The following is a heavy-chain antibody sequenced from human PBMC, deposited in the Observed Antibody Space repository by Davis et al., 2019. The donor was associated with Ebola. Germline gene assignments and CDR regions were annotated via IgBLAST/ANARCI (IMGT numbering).Heavy chain of an antibody. D-gene: IGHD3-9*01. V-gene: IGHV3-23*01. CDR2: IDESGGSP. CDR3: TRDFDWHDGS. J-gene: IGHJ5*02. CDR1: GFTFDNYA. Sequence: LSLTCAASGFTFDNYAMSWVRQAPGKGLEWVSTIDESGGSPHYADSVKGRFTISRDNAENSLHLQMSSLRADDTAVYYCTRDFDWHDGSWGQGTLVTVSS.